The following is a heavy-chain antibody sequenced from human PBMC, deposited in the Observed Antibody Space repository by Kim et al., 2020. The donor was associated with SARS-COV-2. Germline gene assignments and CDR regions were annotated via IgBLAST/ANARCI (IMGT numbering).Heavy chain of an antibody. CDR1: GGTFSSYA. Sequence: SVKVSCRASGGTFSSYAISWVRQAPGQGLEWMGGIIPIFGTANYAQKFQGRVTITADESTSTAYMELSSLRSEDTAVYYCARGGQPHDSSGYYSTYYYYGMDVWGQGTTVTVSS. CDR3: ARGGQPHDSSGYYSTYYYYGMDV. J-gene: IGHJ6*02. D-gene: IGHD3-22*01. V-gene: IGHV1-69*13. CDR2: IIPIFGTA.